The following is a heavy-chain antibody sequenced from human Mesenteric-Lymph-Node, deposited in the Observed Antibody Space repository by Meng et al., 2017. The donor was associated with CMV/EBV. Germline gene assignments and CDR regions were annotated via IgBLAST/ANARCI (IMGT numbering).Heavy chain of an antibody. CDR3: ARDRVGGSYSGSSHWFDP. Sequence: SVKVSCKASGGTFRKYAISWMRQAPGQGLEWVGGIIPILAIANYAQKFQGRVTITADESTSTAYMELSSLRSEDTAVYYCARDRVGGSYSGSSHWFDPWGQGTLVTVSS. CDR2: IIPILAIA. CDR1: GGTFRKYA. V-gene: IGHV1-69*10. J-gene: IGHJ5*02. D-gene: IGHD1-26*01.